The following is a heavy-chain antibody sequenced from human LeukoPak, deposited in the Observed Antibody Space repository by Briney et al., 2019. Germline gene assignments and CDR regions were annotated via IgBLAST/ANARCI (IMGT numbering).Heavy chain of an antibody. Sequence: PSQTLSLTCAVSGGSISSGGYSWSWIRQPPEKGLEWIGYIYHSGSTYYNPSLKSRVTVSVDRSKNQFSLKLSSVTAADTAVYYCAREVGSSGYYDYWGQGTLVTVSS. CDR3: AREVGSSGYYDY. V-gene: IGHV4-30-2*01. J-gene: IGHJ4*02. CDR2: IYHSGST. CDR1: GGSISSGGYS. D-gene: IGHD3-22*01.